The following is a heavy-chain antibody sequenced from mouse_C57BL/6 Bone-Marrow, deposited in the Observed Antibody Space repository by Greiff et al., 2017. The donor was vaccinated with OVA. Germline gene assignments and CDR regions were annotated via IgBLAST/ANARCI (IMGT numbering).Heavy chain of an antibody. CDR1: GYTFTSYW. CDR2: IDPSDSYT. V-gene: IGHV1-50*01. CDR3: ALIYYYGSSPLIDV. Sequence: QVQLQQPGAELVKPGASVKLSCKASGYTFTSYWMQWVKQRPGQGLEWIGEIDPSDSYTNYNQKFKGKATLTVDTSSSTAYMQLSSLTSEDSAVYYCALIYYYGSSPLIDVWGTGTTVTVSS. D-gene: IGHD1-1*01. J-gene: IGHJ1*03.